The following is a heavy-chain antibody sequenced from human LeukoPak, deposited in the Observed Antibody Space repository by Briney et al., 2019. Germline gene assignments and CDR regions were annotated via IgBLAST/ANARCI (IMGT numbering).Heavy chain of an antibody. CDR1: GYTFTSYG. CDR3: ARDRTPYYDILTGPHWFDP. CDR2: ISAYNGNT. D-gene: IGHD3-9*01. Sequence: ASVKVSCKASGYTFTSYGISWVRQAPGQGLEWMGWISAYNGNTNYAQKLQGRVTMTTDTSTSTAYMELRSLRSDDTAAYYCARDRTPYYDILTGPHWFDPWGQGTLVTVSS. V-gene: IGHV1-18*04. J-gene: IGHJ5*02.